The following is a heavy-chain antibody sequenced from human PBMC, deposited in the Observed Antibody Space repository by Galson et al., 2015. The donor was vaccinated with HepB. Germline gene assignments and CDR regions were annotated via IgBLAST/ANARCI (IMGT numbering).Heavy chain of an antibody. CDR1: GFTFSSYS. D-gene: IGHD3-16*01. CDR2: ISSSSSYI. J-gene: IGHJ6*02. Sequence: LRLSCAASGFTFSSYSMNWVRQAPGKGLEWVSSISSSSSYIYYADSVKGRFTISRDNAKNSLYLQMNSLRAEDTAVYYCARDLMGYYGMDVWGQGTTVTVSS. V-gene: IGHV3-21*01. CDR3: ARDLMGYYGMDV.